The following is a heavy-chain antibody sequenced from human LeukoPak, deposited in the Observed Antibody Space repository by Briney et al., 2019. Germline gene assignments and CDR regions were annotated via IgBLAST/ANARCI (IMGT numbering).Heavy chain of an antibody. Sequence: GGSLRLSCAASGFSFSSYDMSWVRQAPGKGLEWVSAISGSGGSTYYADSVKGRITISRDNSKNTLYLQMNSLRAEDTAVFYCAKGHQVVDYWGQGTLVTVSS. D-gene: IGHD2-2*01. CDR2: ISGSGGST. V-gene: IGHV3-23*01. CDR1: GFSFSSYD. J-gene: IGHJ4*02. CDR3: AKGHQVVDY.